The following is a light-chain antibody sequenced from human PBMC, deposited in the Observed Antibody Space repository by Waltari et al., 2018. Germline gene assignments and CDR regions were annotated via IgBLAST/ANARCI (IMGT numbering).Light chain of an antibody. J-gene: IGKJ5*01. CDR3: QQYNRWPPIT. Sequence: EIVMTQSSATLSVSPGETATLSCRASQSVSSNVAWYPKKPDQAPRLLIYDASTRAASIPAKFRGSGSGTEFTLTISSLQSEYFAVYYCQQYNRWPPITFGHGTRLEIK. CDR1: QSVSSN. V-gene: IGKV3-15*01. CDR2: DAS.